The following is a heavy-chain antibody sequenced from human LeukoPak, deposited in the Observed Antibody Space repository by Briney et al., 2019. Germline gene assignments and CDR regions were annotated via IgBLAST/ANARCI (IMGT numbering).Heavy chain of an antibody. CDR1: GFTFSSYW. CDR2: IRGDGTST. V-gene: IGHV3-74*01. D-gene: IGHD3-22*01. J-gene: IGHJ4*02. Sequence: GGSLRLSCAASGFTFSSYWMHWVRQDPGKGLVWVSYIRGDGTSTSYADSVKGRFTISRDNAKNTLYLQMNSLRVEDTAVYYCAREPNYYDSTSSTLGYWGQGTLVTVSS. CDR3: AREPNYYDSTSSTLGY.